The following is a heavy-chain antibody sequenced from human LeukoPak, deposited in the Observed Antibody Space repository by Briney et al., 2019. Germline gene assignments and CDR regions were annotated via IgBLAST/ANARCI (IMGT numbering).Heavy chain of an antibody. CDR1: GGSLSSYY. CDR2: IYSSGST. D-gene: IGHD6-13*01. Sequence: SESLSLTCTVSGGSLSSYYWSWIRQPPGKGLEWIGYIYSSGSTNYNPSLESRVTISEDTSKNQFSLKLRSVTAADTAIYYCARRSWYVDYWGQGTLVTVSS. V-gene: IGHV4-59*08. J-gene: IGHJ4*02. CDR3: ARRSWYVDY.